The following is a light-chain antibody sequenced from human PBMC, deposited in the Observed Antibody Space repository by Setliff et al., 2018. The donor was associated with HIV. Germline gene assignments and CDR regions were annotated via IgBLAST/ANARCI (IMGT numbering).Light chain of an antibody. CDR2: EVS. V-gene: IGLV2-14*01. CDR3: SAYSTLFIYI. Sequence: QSVLTQPASVSGSPGQSITVSCTGTNSDVGGYDYVSWYQQHPGKAPKLVIYEVSNRPSGVSNRFSGSKSGNTASLTISGLQAEDEADYYCSAYSTLFIYIFGTGTKVTVL. J-gene: IGLJ1*01. CDR1: NSDVGGYDY.